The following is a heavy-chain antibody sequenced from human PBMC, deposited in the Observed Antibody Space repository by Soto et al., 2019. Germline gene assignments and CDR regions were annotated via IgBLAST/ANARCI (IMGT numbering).Heavy chain of an antibody. CDR3: ARVREGLGYCSSTSCDYYYYMDV. D-gene: IGHD2-2*01. CDR2: IYYSGST. J-gene: IGHJ6*03. CDR1: GGSISSGGYY. V-gene: IGHV4-31*03. Sequence: QVQLQESGPGLVKPSQTLSLTCNVSGGSISSGGYYGSWIRQHPGKGLEWIGYIYYSGSTYYNPSLKSRVTISVDTSKNQFSLKLSSVTAADTAVYYCARVREGLGYCSSTSCDYYYYMDVWGKGTTVTVSS.